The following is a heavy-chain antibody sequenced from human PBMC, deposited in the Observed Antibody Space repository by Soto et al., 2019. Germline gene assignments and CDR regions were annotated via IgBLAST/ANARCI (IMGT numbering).Heavy chain of an antibody. CDR2: IRSKAINYAT. J-gene: IGHJ4*02. D-gene: IGHD1-26*01. CDR3: AIEGAGFGY. V-gene: IGHV3-73*01. Sequence: EFQLVESGGGLVQPGGSVRLSCAASGFTFSASSMHWVRQAAGKGLEWLGRIRSKAINYATVYSEVLKGRSIISRDDSQDTMFLEMNNLRTVDTAMYYCAIEGAGFGYWGQGTLVTVSS. CDR1: GFTFSASS.